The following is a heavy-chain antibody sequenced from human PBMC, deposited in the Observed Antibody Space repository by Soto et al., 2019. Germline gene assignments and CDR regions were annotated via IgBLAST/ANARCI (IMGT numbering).Heavy chain of an antibody. CDR1: GFTFSSYA. CDR3: AKDRGQYSSSWYDY. Sequence: EVQLLESGGGLVQPGGSLRLSCAASGFTFSSYAMSWVRQAPGKGLEWVSAFSGSGGSTYYADSVKGRFTISRDNSKNTLYLQMNSLRAEDTAVYYCAKDRGQYSSSWYDYWGQGTLVTVSS. CDR2: FSGSGGST. D-gene: IGHD6-13*01. J-gene: IGHJ4*02. V-gene: IGHV3-23*01.